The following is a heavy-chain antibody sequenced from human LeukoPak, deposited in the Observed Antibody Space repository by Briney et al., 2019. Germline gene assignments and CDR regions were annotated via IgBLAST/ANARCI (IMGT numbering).Heavy chain of an antibody. Sequence: PGRSLRLSCAASGFTFSSYAMHWVRQAPGKGLEWEAVISYDGSNKYYADSVKGRFTISRDNSKNTLYLQMNSLRAEDTAVYYCARARRSTTVTTYYFDYWGQGTLVTVSS. CDR2: ISYDGSNK. CDR3: ARARRSTTVTTYYFDY. J-gene: IGHJ4*02. CDR1: GFTFSSYA. D-gene: IGHD4-11*01. V-gene: IGHV3-30*01.